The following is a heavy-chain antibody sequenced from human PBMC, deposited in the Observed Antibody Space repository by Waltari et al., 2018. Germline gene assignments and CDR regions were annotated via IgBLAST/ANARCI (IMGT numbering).Heavy chain of an antibody. CDR3: AREMKGALYSSGWPYYYYGMDV. CDR2: ISSSSSTI. J-gene: IGHJ6*02. CDR1: GFTFSSYS. Sequence: EVQLVESGGGLVQPGGSLRLSCAASGFTFSSYSMNWVRQAPGKGLEWVSYISSSSSTIYYADAVKGRFTISRDNSKNSLYLQMNSLRAEDTAVYYCAREMKGALYSSGWPYYYYGMDVWGQGTTVTVSS. V-gene: IGHV3-48*01. D-gene: IGHD6-19*01.